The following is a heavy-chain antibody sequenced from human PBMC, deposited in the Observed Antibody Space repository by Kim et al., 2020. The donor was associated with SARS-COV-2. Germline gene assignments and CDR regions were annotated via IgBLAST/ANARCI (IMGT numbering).Heavy chain of an antibody. Sequence: GGSLRLSCAASGFTFRRYSMNWVRQAPVKGLEWVSYIRSGSSTIFYADSVKGRFLISRDDAKNSLYLQMNSLRDEDTALYYCARGLQYSFDFWGQGILVTFSS. J-gene: IGHJ4*02. CDR2: IRSGSSTI. CDR3: ARGLQYSFDF. D-gene: IGHD4-4*01. CDR1: GFTFRRYS. V-gene: IGHV3-48*02.